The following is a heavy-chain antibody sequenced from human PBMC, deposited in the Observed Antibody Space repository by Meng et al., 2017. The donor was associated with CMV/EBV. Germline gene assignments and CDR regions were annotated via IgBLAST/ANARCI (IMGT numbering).Heavy chain of an antibody. J-gene: IGHJ4*02. CDR2: NNHSGST. D-gene: IGHD2-2*01. CDR1: GFTFGDYA. CDR3: ARVGGGCSSTSCSPIDY. V-gene: IGHV4-34*01. Sequence: ESLKISCTASGFTFGDYAMSWIRQPPGKGLEWIGENNHSGSTNYNPSLKSRVTISVDTSKNQFSLKLSSVTAADTAVYYCARVGGGCSSTSCSPIDYWGQGTLVTVSS.